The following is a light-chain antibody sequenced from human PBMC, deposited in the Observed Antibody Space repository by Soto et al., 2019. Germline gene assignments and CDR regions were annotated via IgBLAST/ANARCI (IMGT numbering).Light chain of an antibody. CDR3: QQYGSSPPIT. Sequence: EIVLTQSTGTLSLSPGERATLSCRASHSVSSSYLAWYQQKPGQAPRLLIYGASSRATGILDRFSGSGSGTDFTLTISRLEPEDFAVYYCQQYGSSPPITFGQGTRLEIK. V-gene: IGKV3-20*01. J-gene: IGKJ5*01. CDR1: HSVSSSY. CDR2: GAS.